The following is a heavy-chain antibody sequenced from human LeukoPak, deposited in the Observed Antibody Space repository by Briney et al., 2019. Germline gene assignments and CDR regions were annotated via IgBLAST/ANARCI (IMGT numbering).Heavy chain of an antibody. D-gene: IGHD6-13*01. J-gene: IGHJ4*02. CDR2: ISSSSSYT. V-gene: IGHV3-11*06. CDR1: GFTFSDYY. Sequence: GGSMRLSCAASGFTFSDYYMSWIRQAPGKGLEWVSCISSSSSYTNYADSVKGRFTISRDNAKNSLYLQMNSLRAEDTAVYYCARVSGSSWYAIDYWGQGTLVTVSS. CDR3: ARVSGSSWYAIDY.